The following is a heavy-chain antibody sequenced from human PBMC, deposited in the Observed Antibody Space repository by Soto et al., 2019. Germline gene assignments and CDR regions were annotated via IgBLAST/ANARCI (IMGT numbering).Heavy chain of an antibody. CDR3: ARTYYDILTGYFHYYYYYGMDV. D-gene: IGHD3-9*01. J-gene: IGHJ6*02. CDR1: GFTFSSYW. CDR2: INSDGSST. V-gene: IGHV3-74*01. Sequence: EVQLVESGGGLVQPGGSLRLSCAASGFTFSSYWMHWVRQAPGKGLVWVSRINSDGSSTSYADSVKGRFTISRDNAKNTLYLQMNSLRAEDTAVYYCARTYYDILTGYFHYYYYYGMDVWGQGTTVTVSS.